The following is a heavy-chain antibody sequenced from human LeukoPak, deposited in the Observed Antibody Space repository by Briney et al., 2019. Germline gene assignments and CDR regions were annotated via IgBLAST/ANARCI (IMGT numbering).Heavy chain of an antibody. CDR3: AKDRSYGLDV. CDR1: GFTFSTYS. Sequence: PGGSLRLSCAASGFTFSTYSMNWVRQAPGKGLEWVSALSGSGSSTYYADSVKGRFTISRDNSRNTLYLQMSSLRADDTALYFCAKDRSYGLDVWGQGTTDTVPS. J-gene: IGHJ6*02. CDR2: LSGSGSST. V-gene: IGHV3-23*01.